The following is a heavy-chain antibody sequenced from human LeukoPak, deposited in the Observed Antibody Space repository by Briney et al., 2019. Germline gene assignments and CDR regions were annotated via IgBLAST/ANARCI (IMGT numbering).Heavy chain of an antibody. D-gene: IGHD3-22*01. V-gene: IGHV1-2*06. J-gene: IGHJ4*02. CDR1: GYTFTGYY. CDR3: ASPTSNDSSGYYI. CDR2: INPNSGGT. Sequence: VSVKVSCKASGYTFTGYYMHWVRQAPGQGLEWMGRINPNSGGTNYAQKFQGGVTMTRDTSISTAYMELSRLRSDDTAVYYCASPTSNDSSGYYIWGQGTLVTVSS.